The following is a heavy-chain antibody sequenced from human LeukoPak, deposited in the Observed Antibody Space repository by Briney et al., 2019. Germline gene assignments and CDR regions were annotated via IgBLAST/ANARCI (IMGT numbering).Heavy chain of an antibody. CDR1: GYTFTSYG. CDR3: ARDLIRHDTSGYTNFGF. D-gene: IGHD3-22*01. J-gene: IGHJ4*02. Sequence: GASVKVSCKASGYTFTSYGISWVRQAPGRGLEWMGWISAYNGNTNYAQKLQGRVTMTTDTSTSTAYMELRSLRSDDTAVYYCARDLIRHDTSGYTNFGFWGQGTLVTVSS. V-gene: IGHV1-18*01. CDR2: ISAYNGNT.